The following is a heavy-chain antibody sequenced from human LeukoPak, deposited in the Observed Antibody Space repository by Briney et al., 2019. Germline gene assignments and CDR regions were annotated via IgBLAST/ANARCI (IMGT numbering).Heavy chain of an antibody. J-gene: IGHJ4*02. CDR3: ARAGYCSGGSCYGFDY. CDR1: GFTFDDYA. Sequence: PGGSLRLSCAASGFTFDDYAMHWVRQAPGKGLEWVSLISGDGGSTYYADSVKGRFTISRDNSKNTLYLQMNSLRAEDTAVYYCARAGYCSGGSCYGFDYWGQGTLVTVSS. D-gene: IGHD2-15*01. V-gene: IGHV3-43*02. CDR2: ISGDGGST.